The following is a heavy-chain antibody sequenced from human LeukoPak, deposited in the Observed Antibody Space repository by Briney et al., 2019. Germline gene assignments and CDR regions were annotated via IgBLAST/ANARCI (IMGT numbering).Heavy chain of an antibody. J-gene: IGHJ2*01. CDR2: IYYSGST. V-gene: IGHV4-31*11. Sequence: SGTLSLTCAVYGVSFSGYYWSWIRQHPGKGLEWIGYIYYSGSTYYNPSLKSRVTISVDTSKNQFSLKLSSVTAADTAVYYCARDPSLRWQDYWYFDLWGRGTLVTVSS. CDR3: ARDPSLRWQDYWYFDL. D-gene: IGHD4-23*01. CDR1: GVSFSGYY.